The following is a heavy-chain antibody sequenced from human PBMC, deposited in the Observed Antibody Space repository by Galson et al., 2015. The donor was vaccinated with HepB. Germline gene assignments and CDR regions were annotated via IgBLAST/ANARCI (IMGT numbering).Heavy chain of an antibody. CDR2: ISGSGGST. CDR3: ARDLTLVHFDY. D-gene: IGHD6-13*01. Sequence: SLRLSCAASGFTFSSYAMSWVRQAPGKGLEWVSAISGSGGSTYYADSVKGRFTISRDNAKNSLYLQMNSLRAEDTAVYYCARDLTLVHFDYWGQGTLVTVSS. V-gene: IGHV3-23*01. J-gene: IGHJ4*02. CDR1: GFTFSSYA.